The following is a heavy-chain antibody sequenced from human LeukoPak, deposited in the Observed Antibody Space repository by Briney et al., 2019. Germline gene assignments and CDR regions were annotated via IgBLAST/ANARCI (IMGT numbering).Heavy chain of an antibody. CDR3: AKDWRRIVVVGPITRHGNYMDV. J-gene: IGHJ6*03. CDR2: IRYDGSNK. V-gene: IGHV3-30*02. D-gene: IGHD2-15*01. CDR1: GFTFSNYG. Sequence: GGSLSLSCAASGFTFSNYGMHWVRQAPGKGLEWVAFIRYDGSNKYFADSLKGRFTISRDNFKNTLYLQMNSLRPEDTAVYYCAKDWRRIVVVGPITRHGNYMDVWGKGTTVTISS.